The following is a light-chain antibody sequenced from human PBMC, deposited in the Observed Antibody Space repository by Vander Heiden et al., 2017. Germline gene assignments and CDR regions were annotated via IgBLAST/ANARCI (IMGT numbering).Light chain of an antibody. CDR3: SSYTSSSTLV. Sequence: QSAPTQPASGSGAPGQSIALSCTGTSSDVGGYNSVSWYQQHPGKAPKLVIYDVTYRPSGVSNRFSGSKSGNTASLTISGLQNEDEADYYCSSYTSSSTLVFGTGTKVTVL. CDR1: SSDVGGYNS. V-gene: IGLV2-14*03. J-gene: IGLJ1*01. CDR2: DVT.